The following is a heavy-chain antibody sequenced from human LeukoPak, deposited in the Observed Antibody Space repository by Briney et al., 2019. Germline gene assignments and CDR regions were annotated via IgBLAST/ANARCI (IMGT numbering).Heavy chain of an antibody. CDR1: GFTFSSYG. V-gene: IGHV3-30*18. D-gene: IGHD1-26*01. CDR3: AKAAAASGSYTIDY. CDR2: ISYDGSSK. Sequence: GGSLRLSCAASGFTFSSYGMHWVRQAPGKGLEWVAVISYDGSSKYYTDSVKGRFTVSRDSSKNTLYLQMNSLRAEDTAVYYCAKAAAASGSYTIDYWGQGTLVTVSS. J-gene: IGHJ4*02.